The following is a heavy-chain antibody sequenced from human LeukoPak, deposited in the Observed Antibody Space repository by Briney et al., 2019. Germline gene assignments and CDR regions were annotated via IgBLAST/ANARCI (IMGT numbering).Heavy chain of an antibody. Sequence: GGSLRLSCAASGFTFSNSAMSWVRPAPGKGLEWVSTLSGRGITTYYADSVKGRFTISRDNSKNTLYLQMNSLRAEDTAVYYCAKGIYSSGWSYFDYWGHGTLVTVHS. V-gene: IGHV3-23*01. J-gene: IGHJ4*01. D-gene: IGHD6-19*01. CDR3: AKGIYSSGWSYFDY. CDR1: GFTFSNSA. CDR2: LSGRGITT.